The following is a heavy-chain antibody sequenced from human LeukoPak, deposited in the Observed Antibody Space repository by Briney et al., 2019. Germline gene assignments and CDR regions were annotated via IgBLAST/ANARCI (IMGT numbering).Heavy chain of an antibody. Sequence: TLSLTCTVSGGSISSRTYYWGWIRQPPGKGLEWIGSIYYTGSTFYNPSLKSRVTISVDTSKNQFSMKLSSVTAADAAVYFCAREWTTWGAFDIWGQGTMVTVSS. D-gene: IGHD2/OR15-2a*01. CDR1: GGSISSRTYY. J-gene: IGHJ3*02. CDR3: AREWTTWGAFDI. CDR2: IYYTGST. V-gene: IGHV4-39*07.